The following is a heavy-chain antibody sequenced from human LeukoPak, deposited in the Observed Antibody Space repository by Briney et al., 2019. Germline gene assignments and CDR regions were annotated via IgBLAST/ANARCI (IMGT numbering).Heavy chain of an antibody. CDR3: AKDTRSRGGYYYYYMDV. CDR2: ISWNSGSI. V-gene: IGHV3-9*01. CDR1: GSTFDDYA. J-gene: IGHJ6*03. D-gene: IGHD3-10*01. Sequence: GGSLRLSCAASGSTFDDYAMHWVRQAPGKGLEWGSGISWNSGSIGYADSVKGRFTISRDNAKNSLYLQMNSLRAEDTALYYCAKDTRSRGGYYYYYMDVWGKGTTVTVSS.